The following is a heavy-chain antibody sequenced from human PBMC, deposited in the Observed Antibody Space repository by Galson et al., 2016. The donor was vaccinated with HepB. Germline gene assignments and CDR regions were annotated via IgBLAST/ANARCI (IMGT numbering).Heavy chain of an antibody. D-gene: IGHD2-15*01. J-gene: IGHJ5*02. CDR1: GFTVTNYH. Sequence: SLRLSCATSGFTVTNYHLTWVRQAPGKGLEWVSVIYPGDHTYYADSVKGRFTVSRDNAKNSLFLQMNSLRVDDTAVYYCARARNRWAATYWFDPWGQGTRVTVSS. CDR3: ARARNRWAATYWFDP. CDR2: IYPGDHT. V-gene: IGHV3-53*01.